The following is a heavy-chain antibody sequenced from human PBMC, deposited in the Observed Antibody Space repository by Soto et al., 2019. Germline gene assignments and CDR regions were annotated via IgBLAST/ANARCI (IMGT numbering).Heavy chain of an antibody. D-gene: IGHD3-10*01. V-gene: IGHV4-34*01. CDR1: GGSFSGYY. Sequence: PSETLSLTCAVYGGSFSGYYWSWIRQPPGKGLEWIGEINHSGSTNYNPSLKSRVTISVDTSKNQFSLKLSSVTAADTAVYYCARGDITMVRGVIIRYAYWGQGTLVTVSS. CDR3: ARGDITMVRGVIIRYAY. CDR2: INHSGST. J-gene: IGHJ4*02.